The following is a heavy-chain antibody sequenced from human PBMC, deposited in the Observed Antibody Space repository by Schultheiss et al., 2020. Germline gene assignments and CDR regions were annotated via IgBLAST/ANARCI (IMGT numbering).Heavy chain of an antibody. CDR2: IYTSGGA. Sequence: SETLSLTCTVSSGSISSGRYYWSWIRQPAGRGLEWIVRIYTSGGANYNPSLKSRVTISVDTSKNQFSLKLSSVTAADTAVYYCARDRRANYDFWSGYYTDAFDIWGQGTMVTVSS. D-gene: IGHD3-3*01. J-gene: IGHJ3*02. CDR3: ARDRRANYDFWSGYYTDAFDI. CDR1: SGSISSGRYY. V-gene: IGHV4-61*02.